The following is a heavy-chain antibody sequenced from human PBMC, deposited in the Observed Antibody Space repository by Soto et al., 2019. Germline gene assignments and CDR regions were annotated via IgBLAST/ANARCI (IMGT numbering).Heavy chain of an antibody. V-gene: IGHV1-18*01. CDR1: GYRITVDR. D-gene: IGHD3-10*01. J-gene: IGHJ4*02. CDR3: AKDQDRGVIYY. Sequence: ALLKLSCKGAGYRITVDRGGWVRNKNRQGLEWMGWISAYNGNTNYAQKVQGRFTMTTDTSTSTAYMELKSLRSDDTAVYYCAKDQDRGVIYYWGQGTLVTVSS. CDR2: ISAYNGNT.